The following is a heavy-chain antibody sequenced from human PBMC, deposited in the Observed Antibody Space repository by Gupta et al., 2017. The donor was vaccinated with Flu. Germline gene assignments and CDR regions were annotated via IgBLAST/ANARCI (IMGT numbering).Heavy chain of an antibody. D-gene: IGHD6-13*01. Sequence: QVRLQESGPGLVTPSGTLSLHCAVSGRPISRNHWWRWVRQPPGTGRAWIGGIYHSAGNNYNPSLKSRVTISVDKSKNQFALKVSSVTAADTAMYYCARISSSWPFIDYWGQRTLVSVSS. CDR2: IYHSAGN. CDR1: GRPISRNHW. J-gene: IGHJ4*02. V-gene: IGHV4-4*02. CDR3: ARISSSWPFIDY.